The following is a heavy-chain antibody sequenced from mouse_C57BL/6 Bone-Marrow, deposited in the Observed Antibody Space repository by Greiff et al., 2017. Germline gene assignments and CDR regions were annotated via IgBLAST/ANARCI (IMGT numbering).Heavy chain of an antibody. J-gene: IGHJ2*01. CDR3: AKDYGSSFDY. V-gene: IGHV5-17*01. Sequence: EVKVVESGGGLVKPGGSLKLSCAASGFTFSDYGMHWVRQAPEKGLEWVAYISSGSSTIYYADTVKGRFTISRDNAKNTLFLQMTSLRSEDTAMYYCAKDYGSSFDYWGKGTTLTVSS. CDR2: ISSGSSTI. D-gene: IGHD1-1*01. CDR1: GFTFSDYG.